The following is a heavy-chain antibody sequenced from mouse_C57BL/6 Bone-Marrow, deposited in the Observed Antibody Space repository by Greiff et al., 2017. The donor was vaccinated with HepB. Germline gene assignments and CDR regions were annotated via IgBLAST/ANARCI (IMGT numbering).Heavy chain of an antibody. CDR1: GFNIKDDY. CDR3: TTGITTVRNY. CDR2: IDPENGDT. V-gene: IGHV14-4*01. D-gene: IGHD1-1*01. J-gene: IGHJ2*01. Sequence: EVQLQESGAELVRPGASVKLSCTASGFNIKDDYMHWVKQRPEQGLEWIGWIDPENGDTEYASKVQGKATITADTSSNTAYLQLSSLTSEDTAVYYCTTGITTVRNYWGQGTTLTVSS.